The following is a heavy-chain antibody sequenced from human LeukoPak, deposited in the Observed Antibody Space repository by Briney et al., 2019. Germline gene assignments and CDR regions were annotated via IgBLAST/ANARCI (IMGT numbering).Heavy chain of an antibody. CDR2: SCTNGST. J-gene: IGHJ4*02. D-gene: IGHD1-14*01. CDR3: ARHNSPASFDY. CDR1: GGSISSCY. V-gene: IGHV4-4*07. Sequence: PSETLSLTCSVSGGSISSCYWSWIRQPAGKGLEWIGRSCTNGSTKYNPSLKSRVTMSVDTSKNQFSLKLSSVTAADTAVYYCARHNSPASFDYWGQGTLVTVSS.